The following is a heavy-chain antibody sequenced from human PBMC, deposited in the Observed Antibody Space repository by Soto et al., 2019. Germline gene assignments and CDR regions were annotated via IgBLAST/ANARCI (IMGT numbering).Heavy chain of an antibody. V-gene: IGHV3-11*06. J-gene: IGHJ5*02. CDR2: ISSSSSYT. CDR3: ARSMMGRPVWFDP. Sequence: PGGSLRLSCAASGFTFSDYYMSWIRQAPGKGLEWVSYISSSSSYTNYADSVKGRFTISRDNAKNSLYLQMNSLRAEDTAVYYCARSMMGRPVWFDPWGQGTLVTVSS. CDR1: GFTFSDYY. D-gene: IGHD3-22*01.